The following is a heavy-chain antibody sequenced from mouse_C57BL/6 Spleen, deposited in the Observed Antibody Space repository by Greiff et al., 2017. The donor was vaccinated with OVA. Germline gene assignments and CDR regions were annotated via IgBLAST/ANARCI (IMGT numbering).Heavy chain of an antibody. CDR3: ARHGYYYGSGFGGYFDV. D-gene: IGHD1-1*01. Sequence: VQLQQSGAELVKPGASVKLSCKASGYTFTEYTIHWVKQRSGQGLEWIGWFYPGSGSIKYNEKFKDKATLTADKSSSTVYMERSRLTSEDSAVYFCARHGYYYGSGFGGYFDVWGTGTTVTVSS. CDR1: GYTFTEYT. V-gene: IGHV1-62-2*01. J-gene: IGHJ1*03. CDR2: FYPGSGSI.